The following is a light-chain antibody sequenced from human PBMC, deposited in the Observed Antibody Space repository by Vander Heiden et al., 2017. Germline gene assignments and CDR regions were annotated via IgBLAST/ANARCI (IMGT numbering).Light chain of an antibody. Sequence: QSVLTQPPSVSAASGQRVPLSCSGSTSNIEGTSVSWYQQVPGTGPKRLMYDKEKRPSGIPERCSGSKAATSATLVITGLQTGDEANYYCGTWDSSLSVVVFGGETRLTVL. CDR3: GTWDSSLSVVV. V-gene: IGLV1-51*01. CDR1: TSNIEGTS. CDR2: DKE. J-gene: IGLJ2*01.